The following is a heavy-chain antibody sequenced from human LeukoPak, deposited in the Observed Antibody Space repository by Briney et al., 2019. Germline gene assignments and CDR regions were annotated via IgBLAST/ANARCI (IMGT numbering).Heavy chain of an antibody. J-gene: IGHJ6*03. CDR1: GFPFSSYG. D-gene: IGHD6-19*01. CDR3: AKGRGWVFPYYYYMDV. Sequence: PGGSLRLSCAASGFPFSSYGMHWVRQAPGKGLGWVAFIRYDGSNKYYADSVKGRFTISRDNSKNTLYLQMNSLRAEDTAVYYCAKGRGWVFPYYYYMDVWGKGTTVTVSS. CDR2: IRYDGSNK. V-gene: IGHV3-30*02.